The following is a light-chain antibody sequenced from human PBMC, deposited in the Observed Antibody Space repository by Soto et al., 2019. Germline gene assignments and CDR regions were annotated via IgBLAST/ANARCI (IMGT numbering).Light chain of an antibody. CDR3: QQYGSSPLYT. V-gene: IGKV3-20*01. J-gene: IGKJ2*01. CDR2: GAS. Sequence: EIVLTQSPGTLSLSPGERATLSCRASQSVRSNYLAWYQQQPGQAPRLLIYGASSRATGIPDRFSGSGSGTDFTLTISRLEPEDFAVYYCQQYGSSPLYTFGQGTKLEIK. CDR1: QSVRSNY.